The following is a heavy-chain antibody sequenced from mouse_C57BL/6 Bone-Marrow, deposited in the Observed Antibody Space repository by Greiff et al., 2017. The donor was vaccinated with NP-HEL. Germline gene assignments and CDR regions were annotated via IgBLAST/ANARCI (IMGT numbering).Heavy chain of an antibody. CDR3: ARGEYPYFDY. V-gene: IGHV3-6*01. J-gene: IGHJ2*01. Sequence: ESGPGLVKPSQSLSLTCSVTGYSITSGYYWNWIRQFPGNKLEWMGYISYDGSNNYNPSLKNRISITRDTSKNQFFLKLNSVTTEDTATYYCARGEYPYFDYWGQGTTLTVSS. CDR2: ISYDGSN. CDR1: GYSITSGYY. D-gene: IGHD5-1*01.